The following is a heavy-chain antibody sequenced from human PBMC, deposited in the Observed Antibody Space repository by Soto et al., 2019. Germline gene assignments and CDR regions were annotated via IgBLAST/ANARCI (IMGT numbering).Heavy chain of an antibody. V-gene: IGHV3-23*01. CDR2: SSGSGGST. J-gene: IGHJ6*01. D-gene: IGHD3-3*01. CDR1: GFTFSSYA. Sequence: EVQLLESGGGLVQPGGSLRLSCAASGFTFSSYAMSWVRQAPGKGLEWVSASSGSGGSTYYADSVKGPFTISRDNSKNTLYMQMNSLRAEDTAVYYCAKDRPYYEFWSGYYGPNYYYGMDVW. CDR3: AKDRPYYEFWSGYYGPNYYYGMDV.